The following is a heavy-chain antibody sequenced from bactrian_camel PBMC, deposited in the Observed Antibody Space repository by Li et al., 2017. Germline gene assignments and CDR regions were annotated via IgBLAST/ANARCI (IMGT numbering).Heavy chain of an antibody. D-gene: IGHD6*01. V-gene: IGHV3S40*01. Sequence: VQLVESGGGLVQPGGSLRLSCAASGFTFSDYAMSWVRQAPGKGLEWVSSLDAGGTIIRYSDSAKGRFTIYEDNAKTAVYLQMRDLKPEDTASYYCAADSHKDVSDLRCDLWGQGTQVTVS. CDR1: GFTFSDYA. CDR3: AADSHKDVSDLRCDL. CDR2: LDAGGTII. J-gene: IGHJ4*01.